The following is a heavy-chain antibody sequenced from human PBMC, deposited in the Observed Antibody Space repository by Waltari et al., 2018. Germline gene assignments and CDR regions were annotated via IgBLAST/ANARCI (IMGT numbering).Heavy chain of an antibody. V-gene: IGHV4-4*09. J-gene: IGHJ4*02. CDR2: FWSCRNT. Sequence: VKGGESSAHFWSCRNTHYNPHLKSRATISVDTAKRQFSLKLHSVTAADAAVYYCAGIAVVDSISYFYSDFWGQGALVTVSS. D-gene: IGHD3-22*01. CDR3: AGIAVVDSISYFYSDF.